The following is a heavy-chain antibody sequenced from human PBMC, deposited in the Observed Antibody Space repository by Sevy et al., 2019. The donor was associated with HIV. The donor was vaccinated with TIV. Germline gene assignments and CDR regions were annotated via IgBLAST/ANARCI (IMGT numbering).Heavy chain of an antibody. J-gene: IGHJ4*02. CDR3: ARAQADYGDFGGHFDH. V-gene: IGHV3-48*04. Sequence: GGSLSLSCTASGFRFSSFSMNWVRQAPGKGLEWVSYITSSRSTIFYADSMKGRFTNTRDNSKNSLSLQMSSLRVEDTAVYDCARAQADYGDFGGHFDHWGQGSLVTVSS. CDR2: ITSSRSTI. D-gene: IGHD4-17*01. CDR1: GFRFSSFS.